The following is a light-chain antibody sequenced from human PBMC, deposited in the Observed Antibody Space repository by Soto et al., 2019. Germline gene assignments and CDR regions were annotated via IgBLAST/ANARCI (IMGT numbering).Light chain of an antibody. V-gene: IGKV3-20*01. CDR3: QQYGSSPWT. CDR1: QSVSSSF. J-gene: IGKJ1*01. Sequence: EIVLTQSPGTLSLSPGEGATLSCRASQSVSSSFLAWYQQQPRQAPRLLIYGASSRATGIPDRFRGSASGNDFTLTISRLEPEDFVLYYCQQYGSSPWTFGQGTKVEIK. CDR2: GAS.